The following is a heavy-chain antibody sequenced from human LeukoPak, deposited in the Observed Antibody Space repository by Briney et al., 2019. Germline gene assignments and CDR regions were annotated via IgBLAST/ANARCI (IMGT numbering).Heavy chain of an antibody. CDR2: INPSGGST. CDR3: ARESPRSWGAAAGHGAFDI. J-gene: IGHJ3*02. CDR1: GYTFTSYY. V-gene: IGHV1-46*01. Sequence: ASVKVSCKASGYTFTSYYMHWVRQAPGQGLEWMGIINPSGGSTSYAQKFQGRVTMTRDTSTSTVYMELSSLRSEDTAVYYCARESPRSWGAAAGHGAFDIWGQGTMVTVSS. D-gene: IGHD6-13*01.